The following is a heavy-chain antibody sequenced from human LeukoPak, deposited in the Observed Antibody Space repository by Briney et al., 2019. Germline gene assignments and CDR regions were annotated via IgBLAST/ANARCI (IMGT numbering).Heavy chain of an antibody. Sequence: PGGSLRLSCAASGFTFSSFAMSWVRQAPGKGLEWVSAISNSGRSTYYTDSVEGRFTISRDNSKNTLYLQMNRLRVEDTAVYYCTKDLSKTVPAIAYWGQGTLSPSPQ. CDR1: GFTFSSFA. J-gene: IGHJ4*02. CDR2: ISNSGRST. D-gene: IGHD2-21*02. V-gene: IGHV3-23*01. CDR3: TKDLSKTVPAIAY.